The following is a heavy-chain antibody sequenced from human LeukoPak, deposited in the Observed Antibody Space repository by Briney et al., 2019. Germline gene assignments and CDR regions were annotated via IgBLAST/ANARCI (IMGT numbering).Heavy chain of an antibody. D-gene: IGHD6-13*01. CDR3: ARVGYSSSYADY. V-gene: IGHV4-30-4*01. CDR1: GGSISSGDYY. J-gene: IGHJ4*02. Sequence: SQTLSLTCTVSGGSISSGDYYWSWIREPPGKGLEWIGYIYYSGSTYYNPSLKRRVTISVDTSNNQFSLKLSSVSAADTAVYYCARVGYSSSYADYWGQGTLVTVSS. CDR2: IYYSGST.